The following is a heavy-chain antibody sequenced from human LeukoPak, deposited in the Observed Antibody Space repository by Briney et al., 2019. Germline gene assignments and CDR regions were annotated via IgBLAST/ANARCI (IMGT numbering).Heavy chain of an antibody. V-gene: IGHV3-30*02. CDR2: VRPDGSII. D-gene: IGHD3-10*01. Sequence: GGSLRLSCAASGFTLSNFGMHWVRQAPGKGLEWVAFVRPDGSIIYYADSVKGRFTISRDISKNTLYLQMNSLRAEDTAFYYCAKDQAGTWGLDYWGQGTLVTVSS. CDR1: GFTLSNFG. J-gene: IGHJ4*02. CDR3: AKDQAGTWGLDY.